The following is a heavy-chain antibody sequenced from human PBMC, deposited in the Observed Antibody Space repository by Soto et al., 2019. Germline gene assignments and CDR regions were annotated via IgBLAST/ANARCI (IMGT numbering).Heavy chain of an antibody. D-gene: IGHD3-3*01. J-gene: IGHJ6*02. V-gene: IGHV4-59*01. CDR2: IYYSGST. CDR3: ARGNDFWTRGGTKGMDV. CDR1: GGSISSYY. Sequence: SETLSLTCTVSGGSISSYYWSWIRQPPGKGLEWIGYIYYSGSTNYNPSLKSRVTISVDTSKNQFSLKLSSVTAADTAVYYCARGNDFWTRGGTKGMDVCGQGTTVTVS.